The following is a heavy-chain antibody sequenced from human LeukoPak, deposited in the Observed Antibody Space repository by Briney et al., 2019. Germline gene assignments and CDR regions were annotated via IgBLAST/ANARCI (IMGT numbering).Heavy chain of an antibody. CDR3: AREYYDILTGLYYFDY. CDR2: MNPNSGKT. Sequence: GASVKVSCKASGYTFISYEINLVRQATGPGREWMGWMNPNSGKTGYAQKFQDRVTITRNTSISTAYMELNRLRSEDTAVYYCAREYYDILTGLYYFDYWGQGTLVTVSS. D-gene: IGHD3-9*01. CDR1: GYTFISYE. J-gene: IGHJ4*02. V-gene: IGHV1-8*03.